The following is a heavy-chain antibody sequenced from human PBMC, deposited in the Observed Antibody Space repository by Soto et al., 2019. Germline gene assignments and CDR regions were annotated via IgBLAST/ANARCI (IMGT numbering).Heavy chain of an antibody. CDR1: GGSISSSSYY. CDR2: IYDSGST. J-gene: IGHJ5*02. CDR3: ARRGTYYYDSSGYYLSGYWFDP. D-gene: IGHD3-22*01. V-gene: IGHV4-39*01. Sequence: QLQLQESGPGLVKPSETLSLTCTVSGGSISSSSYYWGWIRQPPGKGLEWIGSIYDSGSTYYNPSLKSRVTISVDTSKNQFSLKLSSVTAADTAVYYCARRGTYYYDSSGYYLSGYWFDPWGQGTLVTVAS.